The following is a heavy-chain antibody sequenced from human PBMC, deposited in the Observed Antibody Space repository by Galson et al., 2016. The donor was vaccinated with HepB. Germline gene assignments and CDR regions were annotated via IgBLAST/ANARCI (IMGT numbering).Heavy chain of an antibody. D-gene: IGHD3-16*01. CDR1: GFRFSAYW. CDR3: TRDLPMLRFWGGGHWFDP. J-gene: IGHJ5*02. CDR2: INPDGTER. Sequence: SLRLSCAASGFRFSAYWMSWVRQAPGRGLEWLATINPDGTERYSAGSVTGRFSISRDNAKNSIFLQMNRLSAEDTAVFFCTRDLPMLRFWGGGHWFDPWGQGTLVTVSS. V-gene: IGHV3-7*01.